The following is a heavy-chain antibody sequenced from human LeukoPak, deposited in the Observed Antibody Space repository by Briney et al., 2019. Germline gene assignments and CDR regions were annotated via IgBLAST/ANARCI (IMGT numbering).Heavy chain of an antibody. CDR2: INHSGST. Sequence: SETLSLTCAVYGGSFSGYYWSWIRQPPGKGLEWIGEINHSGSTNYNPSLKSRVTISVDTSKNQFSLKLSSVTAADTAVYYCARGLGPPRIGYWGQGTLVTVSS. V-gene: IGHV4-34*01. D-gene: IGHD3-16*01. CDR1: GGSFSGYY. J-gene: IGHJ4*02. CDR3: ARGLGPPRIGY.